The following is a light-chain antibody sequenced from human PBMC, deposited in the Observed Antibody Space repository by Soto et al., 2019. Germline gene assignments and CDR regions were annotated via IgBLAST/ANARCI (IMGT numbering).Light chain of an antibody. CDR2: AAS. V-gene: IGKV3-20*01. CDR1: QSVTSNY. J-gene: IGKJ4*02. CDR3: QQYSSSPT. Sequence: EILLTQSPGTLSLSPGERATLSCRASQSVTSNYLAWYQQKPGQAPSLLIYAASSRATGIPHRFSGSGSGTDFTLSISGLEPEDFAVYSCQQYSSSPTFGGGTKVEIK.